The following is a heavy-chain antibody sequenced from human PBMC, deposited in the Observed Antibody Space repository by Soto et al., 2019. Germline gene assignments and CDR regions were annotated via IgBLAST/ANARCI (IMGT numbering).Heavy chain of an antibody. CDR3: TRDWSAVIGTPFDL. Sequence: QLQLVESGGGVVQPEKSLRLSCEASGFTFSAFDMHWVRQSPGKGLEWVATSSYDGDTKYYASSVKGRFTISRDNSRNTLDLHMNSLRVEDTAMYYCTRDWSAVIGTPFDLWGQGTMVVVSS. CDR2: SSYDGDTK. V-gene: IGHV3-30-3*01. J-gene: IGHJ3*01. D-gene: IGHD6-19*01. CDR1: GFTFSAFD.